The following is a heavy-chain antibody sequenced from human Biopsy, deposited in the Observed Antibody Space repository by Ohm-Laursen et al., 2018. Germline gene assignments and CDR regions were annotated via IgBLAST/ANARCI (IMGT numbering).Heavy chain of an antibody. V-gene: IGHV1-46*01. Sequence: ASVKVSCKTSGYTFSNYYLHWVRQAPGQAFECMGLINPASGSTNLAQKFQGRVTMTRDTSTSTVYMQLSSLKSEDTAVYFGTRGEGVIDWGQGTLVTVSS. CDR3: TRGEGVID. J-gene: IGHJ4*02. CDR2: INPASGST. CDR1: GYTFSNYY. D-gene: IGHD2-21*01.